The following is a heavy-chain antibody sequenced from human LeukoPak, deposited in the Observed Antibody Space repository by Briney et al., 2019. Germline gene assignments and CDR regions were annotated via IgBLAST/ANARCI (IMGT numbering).Heavy chain of an antibody. CDR3: ARVKYNWNDIFENWFDP. CDR1: GYTFTSFD. J-gene: IGHJ5*02. V-gene: IGHV1-8*01. CDR2: MNYNSGNT. D-gene: IGHD1-1*01. Sequence: GASVKVSCKASGYTFTSFDINWVRQATGQGLEWMGWMNYNSGNTGYAQKFQGRVIMTRNISMSTAYMELSSLRSEDSAVYYCARVKYNWNDIFENWFDPWGQGTLVTVSS.